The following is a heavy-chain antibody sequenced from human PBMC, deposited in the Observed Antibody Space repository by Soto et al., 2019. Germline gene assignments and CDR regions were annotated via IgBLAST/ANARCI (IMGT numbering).Heavy chain of an antibody. D-gene: IGHD6-19*01. V-gene: IGHV4-59*13. J-gene: IGHJ4*02. CDR2: VYHTGST. Sequence: SATLSLTGDVSGASITTYYWSWIRQAPGKGLEWIGNVYHTGSTDYNSSLRSRVTISVDTSKNQFSLNMNSVTAADTAVYYCARRLFGSGWTLDSWGQGALVTVSS. CDR1: GASITTYY. CDR3: ARRLFGSGWTLDS.